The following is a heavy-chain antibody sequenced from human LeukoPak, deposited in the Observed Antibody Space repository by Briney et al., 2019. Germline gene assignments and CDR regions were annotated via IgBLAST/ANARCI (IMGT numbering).Heavy chain of an antibody. CDR3: ARDRPHNWFDP. Sequence: PGGSLRLSCAASGFTFSSHWMHWVRHAPGKGLVWVSRIDIDGSSTTYADSVKGRFTISRDNAKNTLYLQMNNLRAEDTAVYYCARDRPHNWFDPWGQGTLVTVSS. J-gene: IGHJ5*02. CDR2: IDIDGSST. CDR1: GFTFSSHW. V-gene: IGHV3-74*01.